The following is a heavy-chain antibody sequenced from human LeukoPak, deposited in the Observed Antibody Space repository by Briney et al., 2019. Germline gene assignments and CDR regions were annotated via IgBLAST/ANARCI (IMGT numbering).Heavy chain of an antibody. Sequence: LSETLSLTCAVYGGSFSGYYWSWIRQPPGKGLEWIGEINHSGSTNYSPSLKSRVTISVDTSKNQFSLKLSSVTAADTAVYYCARVRIVGATDYWGQGTLVTVSS. J-gene: IGHJ4*02. D-gene: IGHD1-26*01. CDR3: ARVRIVGATDY. V-gene: IGHV4-34*01. CDR1: GGSFSGYY. CDR2: INHSGST.